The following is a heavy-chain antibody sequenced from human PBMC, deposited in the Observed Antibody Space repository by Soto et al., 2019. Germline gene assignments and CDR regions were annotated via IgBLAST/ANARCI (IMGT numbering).Heavy chain of an antibody. Sequence: SETPSLTCTVSGGSISSSSYYWGWLRQPPGKGLEWIGSIYYSGSTYYNPSLKSRVTISVDTSKNQFSLKLSSVTAADTAVYYCARHEGGPELLWFGELLSWFDPWGQGTLVTVSS. CDR1: GGSISSSSYY. D-gene: IGHD3-10*01. CDR2: IYYSGST. J-gene: IGHJ5*02. CDR3: ARHEGGPELLWFGELLSWFDP. V-gene: IGHV4-39*01.